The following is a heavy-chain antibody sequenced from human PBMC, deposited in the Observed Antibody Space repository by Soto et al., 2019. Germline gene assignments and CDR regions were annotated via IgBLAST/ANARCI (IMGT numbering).Heavy chain of an antibody. CDR2: ISSSSSYI. V-gene: IGHV3-21*01. CDR3: ASYYDSSGYYYALDY. Sequence: PGGSLRLSCAASGFTFSSYSMNWVRQGPGKGLEWVSSISSSSSYIYYSDSVKGRFTISRDNAKNSLYLHMNSLRAEDTAVYYCASYYDSSGYYYALDYWGQGTLVTVSS. J-gene: IGHJ4*02. CDR1: GFTFSSYS. D-gene: IGHD3-22*01.